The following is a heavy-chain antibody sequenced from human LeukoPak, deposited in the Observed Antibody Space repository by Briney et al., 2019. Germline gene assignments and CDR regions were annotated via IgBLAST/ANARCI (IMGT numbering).Heavy chain of an antibody. J-gene: IGHJ4*02. CDR2: IYHSGST. V-gene: IGHV4-38-2*01. CDR3: ARRNNGYDYLEY. D-gene: IGHD5-12*01. Sequence: SETLSLTCAVSGYSIGSGYYWGWIRQPPGKGLEWIGGIYHSGSTYYNPSLKSRVTISVDTSRNQFSLKLTSVTAADTAVYYCARRNNGYDYLEYWGQGTLVTVSS. CDR1: GYSIGSGYY.